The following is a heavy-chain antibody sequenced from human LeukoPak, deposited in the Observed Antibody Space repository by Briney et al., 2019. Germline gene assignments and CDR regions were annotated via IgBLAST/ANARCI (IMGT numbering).Heavy chain of an antibody. D-gene: IGHD3-10*01. V-gene: IGHV7-4-1*02. Sequence: GASVKVSCKASGYTFTRYAMNWVRQAPGQGLEWMGWINTNTGNPTYAQGFTGRFVFSLDTSVSTAYLQISSLKAEDTAVYYCAREHRGEQLLWFGESLKYYGMDVWGQGTTVTVSS. CDR2: INTNTGNP. J-gene: IGHJ6*02. CDR1: GYTFTRYA. CDR3: AREHRGEQLLWFGESLKYYGMDV.